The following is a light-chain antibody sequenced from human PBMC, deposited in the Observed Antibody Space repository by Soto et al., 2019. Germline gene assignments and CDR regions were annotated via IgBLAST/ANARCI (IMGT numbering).Light chain of an antibody. CDR2: WAS. CDR1: QSVLYSSNNKNY. Sequence: DIVMTQSPDSLAVSLGERATINCKSSQSVLYSSNNKNYLAWYQQKPGQPPKLLIYWASTRESGVPDRFGGSGSGTDFTLTISSLQAEDVAVYYCQQYFSTPPAFGRGTKLEIK. J-gene: IGKJ2*01. CDR3: QQYFSTPPA. V-gene: IGKV4-1*01.